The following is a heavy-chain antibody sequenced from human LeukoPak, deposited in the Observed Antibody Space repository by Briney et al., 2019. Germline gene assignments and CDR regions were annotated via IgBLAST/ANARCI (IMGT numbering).Heavy chain of an antibody. CDR2: ISYDGSNE. CDR3: ARSFSGSYPDFDY. J-gene: IGHJ4*02. Sequence: GRFLRLPCAASGFIFRSYAMHWVRQAPGEGLEWVAVISYDGSNEYYADSLKGRFTISRDNSKNTLYLQMNSLRAEDTAVYYCARSFSGSYPDFDYWGQGTLVTVSS. V-gene: IGHV3-30*04. D-gene: IGHD1-26*01. CDR1: GFIFRSYA.